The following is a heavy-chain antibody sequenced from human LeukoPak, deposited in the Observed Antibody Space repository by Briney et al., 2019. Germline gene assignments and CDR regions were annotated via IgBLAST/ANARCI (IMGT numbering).Heavy chain of an antibody. V-gene: IGHV4-34*01. CDR1: GGSFSGYY. CDR3: AREMRSRGPADY. J-gene: IGHJ4*02. CDR2: INHSGST. D-gene: IGHD5-24*01. Sequence: SETLSLTCAVYGGSFSGYYWSWIRQPPGKGLEWIGEINHSGSTNYNPSLKSRVTISVDTSKNQFSLKLSSVTAADTAVYYCAREMRSRGPADYWGQGTLVTVSS.